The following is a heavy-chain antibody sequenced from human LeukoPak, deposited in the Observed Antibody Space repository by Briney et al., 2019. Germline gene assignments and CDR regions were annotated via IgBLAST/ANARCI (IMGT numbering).Heavy chain of an antibody. V-gene: IGHV4-30-2*01. CDR2: IYHSGST. D-gene: IGHD6-13*01. CDR1: GGSISSGGYS. Sequence: PSQTLSLTCAVSGGSISSGGYSWSWIRQPPEKGLEWIGYIYHSGSTYYNPSLKSRVTISVDRSKNQFSLKLSSVTAADTAVYYCARARGSSWYRSAWYFDYWGQGTLVTVSS. CDR3: ARARGSSWYRSAWYFDY. J-gene: IGHJ4*02.